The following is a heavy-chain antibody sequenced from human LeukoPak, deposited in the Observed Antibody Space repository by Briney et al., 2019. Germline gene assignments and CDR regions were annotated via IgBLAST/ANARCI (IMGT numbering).Heavy chain of an antibody. CDR2: INHSGST. J-gene: IGHJ6*03. Sequence: SETLSLTCAVYGGSFSGYYWSWIRQPPGKGLEWIGEINHSGSTNYNPSLKSRVTISVDTSKNQFSLKLSSVTAADTAVYYCARCPPPCYYYYYMDVWGKGTTVTVSS. V-gene: IGHV4-34*01. CDR1: GGSFSGYY. CDR3: ARCPPPCYYYYYMDV.